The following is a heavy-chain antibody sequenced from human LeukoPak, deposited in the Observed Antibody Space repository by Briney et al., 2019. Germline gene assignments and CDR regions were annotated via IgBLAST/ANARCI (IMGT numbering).Heavy chain of an antibody. CDR2: IYYSGST. J-gene: IGHJ6*02. CDR1: GGSISSYY. V-gene: IGHV4-59*01. CDR3: ARRLAMGYYYYVMDV. Sequence: SETLSLTCTVFGGSISSYYWSWIRQPPGEGLEWIGYIYYSGSTNYNPSLKSRVTISVDTSKNQFSLKLSSVTAADTAVYYCARRLAMGYYYYVMDVWGQGTTVTVSS. D-gene: IGHD2/OR15-2a*01.